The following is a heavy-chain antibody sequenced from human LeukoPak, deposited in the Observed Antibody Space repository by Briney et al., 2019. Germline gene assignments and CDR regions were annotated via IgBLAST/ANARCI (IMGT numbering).Heavy chain of an antibody. V-gene: IGHV4-59*12. CDR2: IYYSGSS. Sequence: PSETLSLTCAVYGGSFSGYYWSWIRQPPGKGLEWIGYIYYSGSSSYNPSLKSRGTISVDTSKNQFSLKLNSVTAADTAVYYCARGSITVVPAFDIWGQGRMVTVSS. D-gene: IGHD3-3*01. CDR3: ARGSITVVPAFDI. CDR1: GGSFSGYY. J-gene: IGHJ3*02.